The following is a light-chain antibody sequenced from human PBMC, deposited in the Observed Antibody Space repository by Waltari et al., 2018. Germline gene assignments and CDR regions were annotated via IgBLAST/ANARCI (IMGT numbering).Light chain of an antibody. CDR1: SGHSSNV. Sequence: QLVLTQSPSASASLGASVNLTSTLSSGHSSNVIAWHQQQPEKGPRYLMKVNSDGSHSKGDEIPDRFSGSSSGAERYLTISSLQSEDEADYYCQTGGHGTWVFGGGTKLTVL. J-gene: IGLJ3*02. V-gene: IGLV4-69*01. CDR2: VNSDGSH. CDR3: QTGGHGTWV.